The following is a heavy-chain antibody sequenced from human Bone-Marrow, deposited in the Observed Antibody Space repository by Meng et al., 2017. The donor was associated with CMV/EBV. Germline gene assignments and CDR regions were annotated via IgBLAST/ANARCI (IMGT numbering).Heavy chain of an antibody. Sequence: SETLSLTCTVSGGSVSSGSYYWSWIRQPPGKGLEWIGYIYYSGSTNYNPFLKSRVTISVDTSKNQFSLKLSSVTAADTAVYYCARDGYYDFWSGYLRYWGQGTLATVSS. CDR1: GGSVSSGSYY. CDR2: IYYSGST. V-gene: IGHV4-61*01. D-gene: IGHD3-3*01. CDR3: ARDGYYDFWSGYLRY. J-gene: IGHJ4*02.